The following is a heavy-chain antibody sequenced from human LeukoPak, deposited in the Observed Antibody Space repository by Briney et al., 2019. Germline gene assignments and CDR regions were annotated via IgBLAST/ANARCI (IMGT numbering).Heavy chain of an antibody. J-gene: IGHJ4*02. V-gene: IGHV3-30*18. Sequence: GGSLRLSCAASGFTFSSYGMHWVRQAPGKGLGWVAVISYDGSNKYYADSVKGRFTISRDNSKNTLYLQMNSLRAEDTAVYYCAKDGAGGFWSGYSTFDYWGQGTLATVSS. CDR2: ISYDGSNK. D-gene: IGHD3-3*01. CDR1: GFTFSSYG. CDR3: AKDGAGGFWSGYSTFDY.